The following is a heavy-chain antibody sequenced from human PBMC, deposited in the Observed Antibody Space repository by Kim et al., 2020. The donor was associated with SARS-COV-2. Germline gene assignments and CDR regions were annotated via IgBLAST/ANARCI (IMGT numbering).Heavy chain of an antibody. V-gene: IGHV3-23*01. J-gene: IGHJ6*02. CDR2: ISGSGGST. CDR3: AKATDLRPPVYYYYGMDV. CDR1: GFTFSSYA. Sequence: GGSLRLSCAASGFTFSSYAMSWVRQAPGKGLEWVSAISGSGGSTYYADSVKGRFTISRDNSKNTLYLQMNSLRAEDTAVYYCAKATDLRPPVYYYYGMDVWGQGTTVTVSS.